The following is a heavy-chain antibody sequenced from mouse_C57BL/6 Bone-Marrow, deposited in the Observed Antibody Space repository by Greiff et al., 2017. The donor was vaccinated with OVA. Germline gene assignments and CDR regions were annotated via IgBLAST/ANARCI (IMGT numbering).Heavy chain of an antibody. CDR1: GYTFPSYD. CDR2: SYHREGST. D-gene: IGHD6-2*01. J-gene: IGHJ3*01. CDR3: ARSRDFSSLFAY. Sequence: QVQLQQSGPELVKPGASVKLSCKASGYTFPSYDINWAKQRPGQGREWIGWSYHREGSTKYKEKIKGKATLTVDTSSSTAYMALHSLTSEDSAFYFCARSRDFSSLFAYWGQGTLVTVSA. V-gene: IGHV1-85*01.